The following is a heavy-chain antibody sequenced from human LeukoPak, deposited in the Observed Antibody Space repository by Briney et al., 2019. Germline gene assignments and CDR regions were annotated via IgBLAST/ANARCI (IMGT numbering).Heavy chain of an antibody. CDR2: INHSGST. CDR1: GGSFSGYY. Sequence: SETLSLTCAVYGGSFSGYYWSWIRQPPGKGLEWIGEINHSGSTNYNPSLKSRVTISVDTSKNQFSLKLSSVTAADTAVYYCARGRGYSGSPSPHRGYYYYMDVWGKGTTVTVSS. J-gene: IGHJ6*03. CDR3: ARGRGYSGSPSPHRGYYYYMDV. V-gene: IGHV4-34*01. D-gene: IGHD1-26*01.